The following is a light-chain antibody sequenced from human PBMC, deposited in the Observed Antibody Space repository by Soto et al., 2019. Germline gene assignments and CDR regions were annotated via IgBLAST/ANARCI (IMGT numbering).Light chain of an antibody. J-gene: IGKJ3*01. CDR1: QSVSSSY. V-gene: IGKV3-20*01. Sequence: EIVLTQSPGTLSLSPGERATLSCRTSQSVSSSYLAWYQQKPGQAPRLLIYGASSRATGIPDRFSVSASGTDFHLIISRLEPEDCAVYYCQHYGTSALFGPGTRVDLK. CDR2: GAS. CDR3: QHYGTSAL.